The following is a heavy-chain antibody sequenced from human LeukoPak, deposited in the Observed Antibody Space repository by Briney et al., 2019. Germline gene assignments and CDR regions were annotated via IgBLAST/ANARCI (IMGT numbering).Heavy chain of an antibody. CDR3: ARDRYYYDSSGNPEGGYFDY. J-gene: IGHJ4*02. CDR2: INPGGGST. D-gene: IGHD3-22*01. CDR1: GYTFTSYY. V-gene: IGHV1-46*01. Sequence: ASVKVSCKASGYTFTSYYMHWVRQAPGQGLEWMGIINPGGGSTTYAQNFQGRVTMTRDTSTSTVYMELSSLRSEDTAVYYCARDRYYYDSSGNPEGGYFDYWGQGTLVTVSS.